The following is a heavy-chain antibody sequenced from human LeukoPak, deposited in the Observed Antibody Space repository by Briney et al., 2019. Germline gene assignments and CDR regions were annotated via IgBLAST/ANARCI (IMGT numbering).Heavy chain of an antibody. CDR3: ARGRQLERRFRGNWFDP. J-gene: IGHJ5*02. CDR2: IYYSGST. CDR1: GGSVSSGSYY. V-gene: IGHV4-39*01. D-gene: IGHD1-1*01. Sequence: KASETLSLTCTVSGGSVSSGSYYWGWIRQPPGKGLEWIATIYYSGSTYSNPSLKSRVSISVDTSKNQFSLKLSSVTAADTAVYYCARGRQLERRFRGNWFDPWGQGTLVTVSS.